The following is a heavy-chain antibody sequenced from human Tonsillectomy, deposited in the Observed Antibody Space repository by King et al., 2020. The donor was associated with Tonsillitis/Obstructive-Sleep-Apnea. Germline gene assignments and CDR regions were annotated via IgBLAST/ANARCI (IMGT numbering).Heavy chain of an antibody. CDR2: IWYDGSNK. Sequence: QLVQSGGGVVQPGRSLRLSCAASGFTFSSYGMHWVRQAPGKGLEWVAVIWYDGSNKYYADSVKGRFTISRDKSKNTLYLQMNRLRAEDTAVYYCARDKAMVRGLSYWHWGQGTLVTVSS. D-gene: IGHD3-10*01. J-gene: IGHJ4*02. CDR3: ARDKAMVRGLSYWH. CDR1: GFTFSSYG. V-gene: IGHV3-33*01.